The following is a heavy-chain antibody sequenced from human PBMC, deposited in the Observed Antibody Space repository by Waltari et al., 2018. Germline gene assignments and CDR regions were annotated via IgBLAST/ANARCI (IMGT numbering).Heavy chain of an antibody. V-gene: IGHV1-69*02. CDR3: ARQRGSSYPLDY. CDR1: GGTFSSYT. CDR2: IIPILGIA. J-gene: IGHJ4*02. Sequence: QVQLVQSGAEVKKPGSSVKVSCKASGGTFSSYTISWVRQAPGQGLEWMGRIIPILGIANYAQKFQGRVTITADKSTSTAYMELSRLRSDDTAVYYCARQRGSSYPLDYWGQGTLVTVSS. D-gene: IGHD6-6*01.